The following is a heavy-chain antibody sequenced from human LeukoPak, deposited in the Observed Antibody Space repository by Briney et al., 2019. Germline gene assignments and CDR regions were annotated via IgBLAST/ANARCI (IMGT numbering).Heavy chain of an antibody. Sequence: SETLSLTCTVSGGSISSSSYYWGWIRQPPGKGLEWIGGIYYSGSTYYNPSLKSRVTISVDTSKNQFSLKLSSVTAADTAVYYCARDRPDYSSDAFDIWGQGTMVTVSS. D-gene: IGHD4-11*01. CDR1: GGSISSSSYY. CDR2: IYYSGST. V-gene: IGHV4-39*07. J-gene: IGHJ3*02. CDR3: ARDRPDYSSDAFDI.